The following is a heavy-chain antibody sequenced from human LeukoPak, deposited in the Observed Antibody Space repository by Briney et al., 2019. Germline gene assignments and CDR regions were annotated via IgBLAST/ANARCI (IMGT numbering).Heavy chain of an antibody. Sequence: ASVTVSYMPSGYTFTHYVLSWVRPPPGQGLEWMGWISPYYGNTNYAQNLQGRVTITTDTSTSTAYMELRSLRSDDTAVYNCARDLALDYGDYDWFDTCGQGTLVTASS. V-gene: IGHV1-18*01. D-gene: IGHD4-17*01. CDR2: ISPYYGNT. J-gene: IGHJ5*02. CDR3: ARDLALDYGDYDWFDT. CDR1: GYTFTHYV.